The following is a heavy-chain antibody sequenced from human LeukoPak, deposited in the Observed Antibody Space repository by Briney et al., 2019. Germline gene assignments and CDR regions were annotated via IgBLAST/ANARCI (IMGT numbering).Heavy chain of an antibody. D-gene: IGHD6-13*01. CDR1: GYSFTSYW. CDR2: IYPGDSDT. V-gene: IGHV5-51*01. CDR3: ARLRISTWYYFDY. J-gene: IGHJ4*02. Sequence: GESLKISCKGSGYSFTSYWIGWVRQMPGKGLEWMGIIYPGDSDTRYSPSFQDQVTISADKSINSAYLQWSSLKASDTAIYYCARLRISTWYYFDYWGQGSLVTVSS.